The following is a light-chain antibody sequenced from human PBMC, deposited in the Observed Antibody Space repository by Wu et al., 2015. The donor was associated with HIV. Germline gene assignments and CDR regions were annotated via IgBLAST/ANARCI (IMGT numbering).Light chain of an antibody. CDR2: KAS. J-gene: IGKJ1*01. Sequence: DIQMTQSPSTLSAPIGDRVTITCRASQSVSSWLAWYQQKPGKAPKLLIYKASTLESGVPSRFSGSGSGTEFTLTISSLQPDDFATYYCQLYNNYPRTFGQGTKVEIK. CDR1: QSVSSW. CDR3: QLYNNYPRT. V-gene: IGKV1-5*03.